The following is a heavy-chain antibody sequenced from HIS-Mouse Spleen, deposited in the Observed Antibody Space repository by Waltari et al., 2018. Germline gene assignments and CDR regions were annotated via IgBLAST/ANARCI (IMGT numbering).Heavy chain of an antibody. J-gene: IGHJ6*02. V-gene: IGHV4-38-2*02. CDR3: ARDLYYGSGSYYYYYYGMDV. CDR2: IYHSGST. CDR1: GYSISSGYY. D-gene: IGHD3-10*01. Sequence: QVQLQESGPGLVKPSETLSLTCTVSGYSISSGYYWGWIRQPPGKGLEWIGSIYHSGSTYYNPSPKSRVTISVDTSKSQFSLKLSSVTAADTAVYYCARDLYYGSGSYYYYYYGMDVWGQGTTVTVSS.